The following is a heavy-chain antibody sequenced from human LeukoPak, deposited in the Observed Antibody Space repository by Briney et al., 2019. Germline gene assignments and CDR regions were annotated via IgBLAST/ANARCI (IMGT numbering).Heavy chain of an antibody. Sequence: PGGSLRLSCAASGFTFSSYAMSWVRQAPGKGLEWVSAISGSGGSTYYADSVKGRFTISRDNSKNTLYLQMNGLRAEDTAVYYCATLLTGYSRGLAPFDYWGQGTLVTVSS. J-gene: IGHJ4*02. V-gene: IGHV3-23*01. CDR1: GFTFSSYA. CDR3: ATLLTGYSRGLAPFDY. CDR2: ISGSGGST. D-gene: IGHD3-9*01.